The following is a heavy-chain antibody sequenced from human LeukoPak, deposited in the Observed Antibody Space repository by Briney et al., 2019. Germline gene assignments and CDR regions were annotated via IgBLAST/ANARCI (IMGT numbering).Heavy chain of an antibody. Sequence: SQTLSLTCTVSGGSISSGSYYWSWIRQPAGKGLEWIGSIYTSGSTYYNPSLKSRVTISVDTSKNQFSLKLSSVTAADTAVYYCARGGSIVGATIDYWGQGTLVTVSS. CDR2: IYTSGST. CDR3: ARGGSIVGATIDY. D-gene: IGHD1-26*01. J-gene: IGHJ4*02. CDR1: GGSISSGSYY. V-gene: IGHV4-61*02.